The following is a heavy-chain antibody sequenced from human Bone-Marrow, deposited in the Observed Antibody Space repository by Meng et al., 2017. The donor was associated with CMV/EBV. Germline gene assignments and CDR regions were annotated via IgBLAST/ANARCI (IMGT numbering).Heavy chain of an antibody. CDR3: AKERLEWTPPNPLDY. CDR1: GFTFSSYA. D-gene: IGHD3-3*01. Sequence: GGSLRLSCAASGFTFSSYAMHWVRQAPGKGLEWVTVISYDGSHKNYADSVKGRFTISRDNFKNTLYLQMNSLRAEDTAVYYCAKERLEWTPPNPLDYWGQGVLVTVSS. V-gene: IGHV3-30*04. CDR2: ISYDGSHK. J-gene: IGHJ4*02.